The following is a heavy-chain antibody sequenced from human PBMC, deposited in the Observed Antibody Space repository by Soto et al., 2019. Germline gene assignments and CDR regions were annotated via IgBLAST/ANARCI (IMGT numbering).Heavy chain of an antibody. V-gene: IGHV1-24*01. J-gene: IGHJ4*02. Sequence: ASVKVSCKVSGYTLTELSMHWVRQAPGKGLEWMGGFDPEDGETIYAQKFQGRVTMTEDTSTDTAYMELSSLRSEDTAVYYCATAVSSGWYPVLDFDYWGQGTLVTVSS. CDR2: FDPEDGET. CDR3: ATAVSSGWYPVLDFDY. D-gene: IGHD6-19*01. CDR1: GYTLTELS.